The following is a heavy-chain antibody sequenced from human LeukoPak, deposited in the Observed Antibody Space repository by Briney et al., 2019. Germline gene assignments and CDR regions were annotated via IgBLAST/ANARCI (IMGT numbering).Heavy chain of an antibody. CDR1: GYTFTSYY. J-gene: IGHJ4*02. CDR3: ARTAPYYYDSSGFDY. Sequence: GASVKVSCKASGYTFTSYYMHWVRQAPGQGREWMGWINPNSGGTNYAQKFQGRVTMTRDTSINTAYMELSRLRSDDTAVYYCARTAPYYYDSSGFDYWGQGTLVTVSS. V-gene: IGHV1-2*02. CDR2: INPNSGGT. D-gene: IGHD3-22*01.